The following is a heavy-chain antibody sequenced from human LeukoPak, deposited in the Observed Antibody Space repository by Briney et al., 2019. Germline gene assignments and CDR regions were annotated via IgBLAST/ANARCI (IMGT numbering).Heavy chain of an antibody. CDR1: GYTFTGYY. D-gene: IGHD2-2*01. J-gene: IGHJ4*02. V-gene: IGHV1-69*06. CDR3: ATGRTDIVVVPATLRNYYFDY. CDR2: IMPIFRTA. Sequence: GASVKVSCKASGYTFTGYYMHWVRQAPGQGLEWMGGIMPIFRTANYAQKFRGRVTITADKSTSTAYRELSSLRSEDTAVYYCATGRTDIVVVPATLRNYYFDYWGQGTLVTVSS.